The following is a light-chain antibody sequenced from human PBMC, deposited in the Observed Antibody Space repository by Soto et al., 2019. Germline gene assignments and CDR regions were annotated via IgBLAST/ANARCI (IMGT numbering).Light chain of an antibody. J-gene: IGKJ1*01. CDR3: QQFRGT. Sequence: DIQMTQSPSTLSASVGDRVTITCRASQGISNWLAWYQQKPGKAPKLLIYDASTLDSGVTSRFRGSGSGTEFTLIISSLQPEDVATYYCQQFRGTFGQGTKVDIK. CDR1: QGISNW. V-gene: IGKV1-5*01. CDR2: DAS.